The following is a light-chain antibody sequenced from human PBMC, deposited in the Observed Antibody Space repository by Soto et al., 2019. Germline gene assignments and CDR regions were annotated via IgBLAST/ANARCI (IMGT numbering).Light chain of an antibody. CDR3: QQYGSSPLT. Sequence: EIVLTQSPGPLSLSPGERATLSGRASQSVSSSYLAWYQQKPGQAPRLLIYGASSRATGTPDRFSGSGSGTDFTLTISRLEPEDCAVYYCQQYGSSPLTVGGGTKVEIK. J-gene: IGKJ4*01. CDR2: GAS. V-gene: IGKV3-20*01. CDR1: QSVSSSY.